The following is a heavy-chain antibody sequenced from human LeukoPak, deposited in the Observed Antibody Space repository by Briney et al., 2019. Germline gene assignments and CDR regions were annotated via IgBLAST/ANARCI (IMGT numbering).Heavy chain of an antibody. CDR2: INPNSGGT. CDR3: ARVLAAAGRKYYFDY. J-gene: IGHJ4*02. Sequence: ASVKVSCKASGYTFTGYYMHWVRQAPGQGLEWMGWINPNSGGTNYAQKFQGRVTMTRDTSISTAYMELSRLRSDDTAVYYCARVLAAAGRKYYFDYWGQGTLVTVSS. D-gene: IGHD6-13*01. V-gene: IGHV1-2*02. CDR1: GYTFTGYY.